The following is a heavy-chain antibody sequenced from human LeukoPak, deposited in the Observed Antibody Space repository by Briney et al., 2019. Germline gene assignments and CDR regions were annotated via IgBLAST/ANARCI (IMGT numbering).Heavy chain of an antibody. V-gene: IGHV4-61*01. J-gene: IGHJ4*02. CDR1: GGSVSSGSYY. CDR3: ARLYCSRTSCLFDS. D-gene: IGHD2-2*01. CDR2: IYYSGST. Sequence: SETLSLTCTVSGGSVSSGSYYWSWIRQPPGKGLEWIGYIYYSGSTNYNPSLKSRVTISLDTSKNQFSLKLSSVTAADTAMYYCARLYCSRTSCLFDSWGQGALVTVSP.